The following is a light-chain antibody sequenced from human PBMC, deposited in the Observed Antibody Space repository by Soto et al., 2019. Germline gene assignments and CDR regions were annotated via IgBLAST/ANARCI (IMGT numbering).Light chain of an antibody. CDR2: DAS. CDR3: QQRSNWPPWT. CDR1: QSVSSY. J-gene: IGKJ1*01. Sequence: EIVLTQSPATLSLSPGERATLSCRASQSVSSYLAWYQQKPGQAPGLLIYDASNRATGIPARFSGSGSGTDFTLTISSLEPEDFAVYYCQQRSNWPPWTFGQGTNVDIK. V-gene: IGKV3-11*01.